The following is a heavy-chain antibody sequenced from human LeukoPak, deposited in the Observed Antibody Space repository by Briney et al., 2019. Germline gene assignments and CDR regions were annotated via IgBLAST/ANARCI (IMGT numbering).Heavy chain of an antibody. Sequence: PSETLSLTCTVPGGSISSNNYYWGWIRQPPGKGLEWIGSTYYNGNTYYNPSLKSRVTISVDRSKNQFSLELSSVTAADTAVYYCASKGPGGVVYWGQGTLVTVSS. V-gene: IGHV4-39*07. CDR3: ASKGPGGVVY. D-gene: IGHD3-3*01. J-gene: IGHJ4*02. CDR1: GGSISSNNYY. CDR2: TYYNGNT.